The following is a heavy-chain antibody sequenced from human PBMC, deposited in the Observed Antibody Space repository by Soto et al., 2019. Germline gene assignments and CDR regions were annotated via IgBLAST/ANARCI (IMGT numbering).Heavy chain of an antibody. V-gene: IGHV1-69*01. J-gene: IGHJ5*02. CDR3: ARALGVDTAMVRDNWFDP. CDR1: GGTFSSYA. D-gene: IGHD5-18*01. CDR2: IIPIFGTA. Sequence: QVQLVQSGAEVKKPGSSVKVSCKASGGTFSSYAISWVRQAPGQGLEWMGGIIPIFGTANYAQKFQGRVTITADESKSTAYMELSSLRSEDTAVYYCARALGVDTAMVRDNWFDPWGQGTLVTVSS.